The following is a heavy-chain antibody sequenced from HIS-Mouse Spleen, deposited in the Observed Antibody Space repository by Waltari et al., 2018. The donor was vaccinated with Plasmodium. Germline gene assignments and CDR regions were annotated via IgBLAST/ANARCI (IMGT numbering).Heavy chain of an antibody. J-gene: IGHJ6*02. CDR3: ARVDYGSGDYYYYYGMDV. V-gene: IGHV4-38-2*02. CDR1: GYSISSGYY. D-gene: IGHD3-10*01. Sequence: QVQLQESGPGLVKPSETLSLTCTVSGYSISSGYYWGWIRQPPGRGLEWIGSNYHSGSTYYNPSLKSRVTISVDTSKNQFSLKLSSVTAADTAVYYCARVDYGSGDYYYYYGMDVWGQGTTVTVSS. CDR2: NYHSGST.